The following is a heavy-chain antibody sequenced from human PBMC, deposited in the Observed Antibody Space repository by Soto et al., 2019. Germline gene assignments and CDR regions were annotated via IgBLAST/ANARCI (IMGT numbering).Heavy chain of an antibody. Sequence: PXVALRLSCAACGFSFSSYAMSWVRQAPGKGLEWVSAISGSGGSTYYADSVKGRFTISRDNSKNTLYLQMNSLRAEDTAVYYCAKADYDFYPMDVWGQGTTVTVSS. D-gene: IGHD3-3*01. CDR2: ISGSGGST. V-gene: IGHV3-23*01. CDR3: AKADYDFYPMDV. J-gene: IGHJ6*02. CDR1: GFSFSSYA.